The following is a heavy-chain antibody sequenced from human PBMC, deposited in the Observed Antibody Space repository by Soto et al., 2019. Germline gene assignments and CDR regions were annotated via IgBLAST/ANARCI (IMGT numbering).Heavy chain of an antibody. CDR3: ARGFGRFNS. V-gene: IGHV3-48*03. CDR1: GFTFNDFE. J-gene: IGHJ4*02. CDR2: IDGSGTTK. D-gene: IGHD3-10*01. Sequence: EVQLLESGGGLVQPGGSLRLSCGVSGFTFNDFEMNWVRQAPGKGLEWLAYIDGSGTTKKYADSVRGRFTISRDNPTNSLFLQMSSLSAADTAIYDCARGFGRFNSWGQGTLVSVSS.